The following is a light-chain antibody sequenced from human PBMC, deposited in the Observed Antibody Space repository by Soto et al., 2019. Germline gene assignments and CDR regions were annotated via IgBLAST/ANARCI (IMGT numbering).Light chain of an antibody. V-gene: IGLV1-40*01. CDR2: GNS. CDR3: QSYDSSLSGYV. Sequence: QSVLTQPPSVSGAPGQRVTISFTGRSSNIGAGYDVHWYQQLPGTAPKFLIYGNSNRPSGVPDRFSGSKSGTSASLAITGLQAEDEADYYCQSYDSSLSGYVFGTGTKVTVL. J-gene: IGLJ1*01. CDR1: SSNIGAGYD.